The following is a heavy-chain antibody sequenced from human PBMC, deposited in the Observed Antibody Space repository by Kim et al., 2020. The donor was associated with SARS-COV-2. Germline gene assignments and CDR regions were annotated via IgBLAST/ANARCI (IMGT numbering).Heavy chain of an antibody. Sequence: GGSLRLSCAASGFTFSSYGMHWVRQAPGKGLEWVAVISYDGSNKYYADSVKGRFTISRDNSKNTLYLQMNSLRAEDTAVYYCATVESGYWGQGTLVTVSS. CDR3: ATVESGY. J-gene: IGHJ4*02. V-gene: IGHV3-30*03. CDR2: ISYDGSNK. D-gene: IGHD3-10*01. CDR1: GFTFSSYG.